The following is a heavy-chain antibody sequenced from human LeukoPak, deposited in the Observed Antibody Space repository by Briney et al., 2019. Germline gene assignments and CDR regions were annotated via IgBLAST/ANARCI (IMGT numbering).Heavy chain of an antibody. V-gene: IGHV1-18*01. CDR2: ISAYNGNT. CDR3: ARDFEDIAARPRYYYYYGMDV. J-gene: IGHJ6*02. CDR1: GYTFTSYG. D-gene: IGHD6-6*01. Sequence: ASVKVSCKASGYTFTSYGISWVRQAPGQGLEWMGWISAYNGNTNYAQKLQGRVTMTTDTSTSTAYMELRSLRSDDTAVYYCARDFEDIAARPRYYYYYGMDVWGQGTTVTVSS.